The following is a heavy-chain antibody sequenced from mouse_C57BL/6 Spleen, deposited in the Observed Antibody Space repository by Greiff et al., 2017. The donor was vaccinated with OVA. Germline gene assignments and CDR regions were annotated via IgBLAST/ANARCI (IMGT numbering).Heavy chain of an antibody. V-gene: IGHV3-6*01. CDR1: GYSITSGYY. J-gene: IGHJ4*01. CDR2: ISYDGSN. CDR3: ARELGLYYYAMDY. D-gene: IGHD4-1*01. Sequence: DVQLQESGPGLVKPSQSLSLTCSVTGYSITSGYYWNWIRQFPGNKLEWMGYISYDGSNNYNPSLKNRISITRDTSKNQFFLKLNSVTTEDTATYYCARELGLYYYAMDYWGQGTSVTVSS.